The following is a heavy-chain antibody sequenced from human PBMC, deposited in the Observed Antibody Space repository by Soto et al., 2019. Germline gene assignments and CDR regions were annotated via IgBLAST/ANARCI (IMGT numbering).Heavy chain of an antibody. CDR2: ISYGGSNK. CDR1: GFTFNYYA. CDR3: ARTPETGGFYHYFDY. V-gene: IGHV3-30-3*01. J-gene: IGHJ4*02. D-gene: IGHD2-8*02. Sequence: LRLSCAAAGFTFNYYAMHWVRQAPGKGLEWVALISYGGSNKYYADSVKGRFTISRDNSENTLYLQMNSLGVEDTAVYYCARTPETGGFYHYFDYWGQGTLVTVSS.